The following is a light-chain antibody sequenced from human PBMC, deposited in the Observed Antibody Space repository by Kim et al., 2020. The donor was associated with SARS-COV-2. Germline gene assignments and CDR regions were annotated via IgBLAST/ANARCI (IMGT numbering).Light chain of an antibody. Sequence: EVVMTQSPAALSVSLGERATLSCWASQGVTTSLAWYQQKPGQAPRLLIYDASTRATGTPGRVSGSGSGTEFTLTISSLQSGDFALYYCQQYYKWPLTFGQGTKVEIK. CDR3: QQYYKWPLT. CDR1: QGVTTS. CDR2: DAS. J-gene: IGKJ1*01. V-gene: IGKV3-15*01.